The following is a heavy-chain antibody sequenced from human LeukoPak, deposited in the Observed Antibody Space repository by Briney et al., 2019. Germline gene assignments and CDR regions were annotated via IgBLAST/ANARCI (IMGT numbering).Heavy chain of an antibody. CDR2: MQYDGIDR. J-gene: IGHJ4*02. CDR3: ASGYSSDYGGNVY. V-gene: IGHV3-30*02. CDR1: GFRFSDYG. Sequence: PGGSLRLSCAASGFRFSDYGMHWVRQSAGKGLEWVAFMQYDGIDRFYGDSVKGRFTISRDNSKNTLYLQMNSLSIEDTAVYYCASGYSSDYGGNVYWGRGTLVTVSS. D-gene: IGHD4-23*01.